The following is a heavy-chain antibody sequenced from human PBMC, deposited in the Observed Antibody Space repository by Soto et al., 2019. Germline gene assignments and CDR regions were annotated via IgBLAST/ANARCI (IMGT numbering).Heavy chain of an antibody. Sequence: SVTVSCKASGYTFTSYDISWVRQAPGQGLEWMGGIIPIFGTANYAQKFQGRVTITADESTSTAYMELSSLRSEDTAVFSLARPNGEAFPPPPRLYFNNWGQGTLVTVSS. CDR2: IIPIFGTA. J-gene: IGHJ4*02. CDR3: ARPNGEAFPPPPRLYFNN. V-gene: IGHV1-69*13. CDR1: GYTFTSYD. D-gene: IGHD7-27*01.